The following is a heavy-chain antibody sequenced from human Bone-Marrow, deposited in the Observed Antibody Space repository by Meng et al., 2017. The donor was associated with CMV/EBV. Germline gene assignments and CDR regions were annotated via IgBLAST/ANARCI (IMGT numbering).Heavy chain of an antibody. J-gene: IGHJ4*02. Sequence: GEFLKISCAASGFTVSGYLLHWVRQAPGKGLVWVSRITGDGSITNYADSVKGRFTISRDNAKNTLNLPMNRLRAEDTAVFYCARGSYFYETSALGDFWGQGTLVTVSS. V-gene: IGHV3-74*01. D-gene: IGHD3-22*01. CDR1: GFTVSGYL. CDR3: ARGSYFYETSALGDF. CDR2: ITGDGSIT.